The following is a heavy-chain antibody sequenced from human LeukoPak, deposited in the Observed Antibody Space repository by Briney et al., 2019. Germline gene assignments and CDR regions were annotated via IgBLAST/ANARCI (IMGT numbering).Heavy chain of an antibody. J-gene: IGHJ5*02. CDR1: GYTFTGHY. D-gene: IGHD2-15*01. CDR2: INPNRGGT. V-gene: IGHV1-2*02. CDR3: ARDRLRLGYERTNWFDP. Sequence: GASVKVSFKASGYTFTGHYIHWVRQASGQGLEWMGWINPNRGGTNYAQKFQGRVTMTRDTSISTVYMELSRLRSDDTAMYYCARDRLRLGYERTNWFDPWGQGTLVTVSS.